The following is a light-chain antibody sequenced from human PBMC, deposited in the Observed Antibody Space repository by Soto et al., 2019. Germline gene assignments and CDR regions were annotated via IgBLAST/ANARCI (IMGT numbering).Light chain of an antibody. CDR2: EVT. J-gene: IGLJ1*01. V-gene: IGLV2-8*01. Sequence: QSVLTQPPSASGSPGQSVTISCTGTSGDIGGYDYVSWYQQHPGKAPKLMIYEVTKRPLGVPDRFSESKSGNTASLTVSGLQAEDEADYYCSSYAGSNNPYVFGTGTKVTVL. CDR3: SSYAGSNNPYV. CDR1: SGDIGGYDY.